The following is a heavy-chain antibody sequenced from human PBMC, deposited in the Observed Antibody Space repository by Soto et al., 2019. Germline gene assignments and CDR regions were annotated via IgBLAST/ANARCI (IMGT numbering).Heavy chain of an antibody. CDR1: GFTFGTFA. D-gene: IGHD6-25*01. CDR2: ISYDGSNQ. V-gene: IGHV3-30*18. Sequence: PGGSLRLSCAASGFTFGTFAMHWVRQAPGKGLEWVAVISYDGSNQYYAESLKGRFTIARDNSKNTLSLQMSSLRAEDTAVYYCAKDNAGYSSGSSFFDYWGQGTLVTVSS. J-gene: IGHJ4*02. CDR3: AKDNAGYSSGSSFFDY.